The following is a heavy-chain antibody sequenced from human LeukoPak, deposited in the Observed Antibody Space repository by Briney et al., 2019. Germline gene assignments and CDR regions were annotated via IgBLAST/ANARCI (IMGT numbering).Heavy chain of an antibody. CDR3: TSHAWFDP. V-gene: IGHV3-15*01. Sequence: GGSLRLSCAASGFDFSDAWMNWVRQAPGKGLEWIGRVKKKSDGGTIDYAGPVKGRFTISRDDSKNMLFLQMNSLKTEDTAVYYCTSHAWFDPWGQGTLVTVSS. CDR2: VKKKSDGGTI. CDR1: GFDFSDAW. J-gene: IGHJ5*02.